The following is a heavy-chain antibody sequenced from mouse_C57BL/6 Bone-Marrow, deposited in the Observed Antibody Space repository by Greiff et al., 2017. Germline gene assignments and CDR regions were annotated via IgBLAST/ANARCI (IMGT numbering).Heavy chain of an antibody. CDR1: GFNIKDDY. CDR3: SSFDGNYFDF. V-gene: IGHV14-4*01. CDR2: IDPEIGDT. J-gene: IGHJ2*01. Sequence: DVKLQESGAELVRPGASVKLSCTASGFNIKDDYIHWVKQRPEQGLEWIGWIDPEIGDTEYASKFQGKATITSDTSSNTAYLQLSSLTSEDTAVYYYSSFDGNYFDFWGQGTPLTVAS. D-gene: IGHD2-3*01.